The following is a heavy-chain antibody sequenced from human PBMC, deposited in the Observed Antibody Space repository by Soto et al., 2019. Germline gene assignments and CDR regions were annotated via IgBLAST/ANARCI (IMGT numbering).Heavy chain of an antibody. D-gene: IGHD2-2*01. V-gene: IGHV3-66*01. CDR1: GLTVCSNY. J-gene: IGHJ6*03. Sequence: GGSLRLSCAASGLTVCSNYMSWVRQAPGKGLEWVSVIYSGGSTYYADSVKGRFTISRDNSKNTLYLQMNSLRAEDTAVYYCARGHCSSTSCPSSPYYYYYMDVWGKGTTVTVSS. CDR2: IYSGGST. CDR3: ARGHCSSTSCPSSPYYYYYMDV.